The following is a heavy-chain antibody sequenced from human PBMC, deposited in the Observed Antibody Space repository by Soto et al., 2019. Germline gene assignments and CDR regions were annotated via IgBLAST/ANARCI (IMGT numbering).Heavy chain of an antibody. CDR3: AGRNIFTGYIDY. D-gene: IGHD3-9*01. V-gene: IGHV5-51*01. J-gene: IGHJ4*02. Sequence: GESLKISCKGSGYSFTSYWIGWVRQMPGKGLEWMGIIYPGDSDTRYSPSFQGQVTISADKSISTAYLPWRRLKASDTAMYYSAGRNIFTGYIDYWGQGTLVTVSS. CDR1: GYSFTSYW. CDR2: IYPGDSDT.